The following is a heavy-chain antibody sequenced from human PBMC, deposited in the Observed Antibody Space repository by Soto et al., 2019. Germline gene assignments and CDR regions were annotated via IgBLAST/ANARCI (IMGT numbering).Heavy chain of an antibody. V-gene: IGHV3-7*04. CDR1: GFTFTSYW. Sequence: EVQLVESGGGLVQPGGSLRLSCAASGFTFTSYWMTWVRQAPGKGLEWVANIKQDGGEKYYVGSVKGRFAISRDNAENSLYLQLDSLRAEDAAVYYCARGAFPTWGTYPLHYWSRGSLVTFSS. CDR3: ARGAFPTWGTYPLHY. J-gene: IGHJ4*02. CDR2: IKQDGGEK. D-gene: IGHD3-16*02.